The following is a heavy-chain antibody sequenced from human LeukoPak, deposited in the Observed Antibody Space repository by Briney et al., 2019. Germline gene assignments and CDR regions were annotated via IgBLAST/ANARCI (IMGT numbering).Heavy chain of an antibody. CDR1: GFTFSNYA. CDR2: ISGSADGT. CDR3: AKSEGGYTSSWYNY. D-gene: IGHD6-13*01. V-gene: IGHV3-23*01. Sequence: GGSLRLSCTASGFTFSNYAMSWVRQAPGKGLDWVSAISGSADGTYYADSVKGRFTISRDNSKNTLFLRMNSLRAEDTAVYFCAKSEGGYTSSWYNYWGQGALVTVSS. J-gene: IGHJ4*02.